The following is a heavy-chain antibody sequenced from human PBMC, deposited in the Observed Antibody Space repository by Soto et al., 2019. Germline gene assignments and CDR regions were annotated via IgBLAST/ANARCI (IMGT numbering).Heavy chain of an antibody. CDR1: GGTFSSYA. J-gene: IGHJ6*02. CDR2: IIPIFGTA. CDR3: AREPIAAHIAGMDV. D-gene: IGHD6-13*01. Sequence: QVQLVQSGAEVKKPGSSVKVSCKASGGTFSSYAISWVRQAPGQGLEWMGGIIPIFGTANYAQKFQGRATXXAXEXXSTAYMALSSLRSEDTAVYYCAREPIAAHIAGMDVWGPGTTVTGSS. V-gene: IGHV1-69*12.